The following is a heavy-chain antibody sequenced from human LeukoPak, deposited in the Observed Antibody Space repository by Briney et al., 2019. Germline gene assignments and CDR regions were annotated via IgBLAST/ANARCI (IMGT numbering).Heavy chain of an antibody. J-gene: IGHJ4*02. CDR2: ISAYNGNT. CDR3: ARGGRVLRYFDWLPTTYFDY. CDR1: GYTFTSYG. Sequence: ASVKVSCKASGYTFTSYGISWVRQAPGQGLEWMGWISAYNGNTNYAQKLQGRVTMTTDTSTSTAYMELRSLRSDDTAVYYCARGGRVLRYFDWLPTTYFDYRGQGTLVTVSS. D-gene: IGHD3-9*01. V-gene: IGHV1-18*01.